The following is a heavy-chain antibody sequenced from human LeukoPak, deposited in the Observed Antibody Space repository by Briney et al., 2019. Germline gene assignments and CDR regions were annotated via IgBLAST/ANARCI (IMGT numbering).Heavy chain of an antibody. CDR2: INSDGSIT. D-gene: IGHD1-26*01. Sequence: PGGSLRVSCAAAGFTFSTSWMHWVRQATGKGLVWVSRINSDGSITTYADSVKGRFTISRDNAKNTLYLQMNSLRAEDTAVYYCARALGSPLDYWGQGTLVTVSS. CDR3: ARALGSPLDY. CDR1: GFTFSTSW. J-gene: IGHJ4*02. V-gene: IGHV3-74*01.